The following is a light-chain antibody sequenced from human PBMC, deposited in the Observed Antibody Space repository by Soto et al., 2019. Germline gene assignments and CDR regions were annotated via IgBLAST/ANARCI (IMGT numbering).Light chain of an antibody. CDR2: GND. V-gene: IGLV1-44*01. Sequence: QPVLTQPPSASGTPGQRVTISCSGTTSNIGTNTGTWYQQLPGTAPNVLIFGNDRRPSGVPDRFSGSKSGTSASLAISGLQPEDEADYYCAVWDDNLKGVIFGGRTKLTVL. J-gene: IGLJ2*01. CDR3: AVWDDNLKGVI. CDR1: TSNIGTNT.